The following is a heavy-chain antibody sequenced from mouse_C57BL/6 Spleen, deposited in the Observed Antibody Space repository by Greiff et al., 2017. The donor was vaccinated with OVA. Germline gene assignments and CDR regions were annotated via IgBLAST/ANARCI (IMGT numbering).Heavy chain of an antibody. CDR1: GYTFTSYG. Sequence: VKLMESGAELARPGASVKLSCKASGYTFTSYGISWVKQRTGQGLEWIGEIYPRSGNTYYNEKFKGKATLTADKSSSTAYMELRSLTSEDSAVYFCASYGSSYWYFDVWGTGTTVTVSS. D-gene: IGHD1-1*01. V-gene: IGHV1-81*01. J-gene: IGHJ1*03. CDR2: IYPRSGNT. CDR3: ASYGSSYWYFDV.